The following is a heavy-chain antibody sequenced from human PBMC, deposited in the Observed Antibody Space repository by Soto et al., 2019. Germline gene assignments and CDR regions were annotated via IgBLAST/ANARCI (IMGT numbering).Heavy chain of an antibody. V-gene: IGHV3-30-3*01. J-gene: IGHJ6*02. CDR3: VRVGWGYSYGNGMDG. D-gene: IGHD5-18*01. CDR1: GFGFSGYS. Sequence: QVQLVESGGGVVQPGGSLRLSCLASGFGFSGYSMHWVRQAPDKGLDWVAVIQHDGSEIYYADSVKGRFTISKDDSKNTLHLQMNALRVDDTALYYCVRVGWGYSYGNGMDGWGQGTTVTVSS. CDR2: IQHDGSEI.